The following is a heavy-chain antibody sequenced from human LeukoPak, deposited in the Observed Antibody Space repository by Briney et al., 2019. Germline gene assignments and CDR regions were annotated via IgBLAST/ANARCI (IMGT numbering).Heavy chain of an antibody. V-gene: IGHV3-53*01. CDR1: GFSISNYY. Sequence: PGGSLRLSCAASGFSISNYYMFWARQAPGKGLGWVSVIYATGNTYYANSVKGRFTISRDNSENTLYLQMNSLRVGDTAVYYCARHSDSPNYPDTDSFDLWGQGTTVTVSS. J-gene: IGHJ3*01. CDR2: IYATGNT. CDR3: ARHSDSPNYPDTDSFDL. D-gene: IGHD3-22*01.